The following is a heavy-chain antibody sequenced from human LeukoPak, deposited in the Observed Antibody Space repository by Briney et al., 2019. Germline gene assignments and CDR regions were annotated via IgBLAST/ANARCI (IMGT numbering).Heavy chain of an antibody. CDR3: AREDYDSSGYYYIYYFEY. D-gene: IGHD3-22*01. CDR2: INWNGGRT. CDR1: GFTFDDYG. J-gene: IGHJ4*02. Sequence: GGSLRLSCAASGFTFDDYGMSWVRQAPGKGLEWVSGINWNGGRTGYADSVKGRFTISRDNAKNSLYLQMNSLRAEDTALYYCAREDYDSSGYYYIYYFEYWGQGTPVTVSS. V-gene: IGHV3-20*04.